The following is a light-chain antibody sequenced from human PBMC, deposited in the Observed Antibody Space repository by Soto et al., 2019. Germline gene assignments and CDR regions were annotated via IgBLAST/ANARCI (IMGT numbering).Light chain of an antibody. Sequence: EIVLTQSPGTLSLSPGVRATLSCRASQSVSSSYLAWYQQKPDQAPRLLIYGASARATGIPDRFSGSGSGTDFTLSISRLEPEDFAVYYCQQYGSSPMYTFGQGPKLEIK. CDR1: QSVSSSY. CDR3: QQYGSSPMYT. V-gene: IGKV3-20*01. CDR2: GAS. J-gene: IGKJ2*01.